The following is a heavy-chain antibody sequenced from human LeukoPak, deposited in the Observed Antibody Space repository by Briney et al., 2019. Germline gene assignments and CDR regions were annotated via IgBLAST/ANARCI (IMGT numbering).Heavy chain of an antibody. CDR2: MNPNSGNT. CDR3: ARERQWLVRGWFDP. V-gene: IGHV1-8*01. J-gene: IGHJ5*02. CDR1: GYTFTSYD. Sequence: GASVKVSCKASGYTFTSYDINWVRQATGQGLEWMGWMNPNSGNTGYAQKFQGRVTMTRNTSISTAYMELSSLRSEDTAVYYCARERQWLVRGWFDPWGQGTLVTVSS. D-gene: IGHD6-19*01.